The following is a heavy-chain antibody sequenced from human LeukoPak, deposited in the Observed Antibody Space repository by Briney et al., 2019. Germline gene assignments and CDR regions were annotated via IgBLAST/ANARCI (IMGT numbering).Heavy chain of an antibody. CDR3: ARVRAAATDY. Sequence: HPGGSLRLSCAASGFTFSSYWMSWVRQAPGKGLEWVAKIKQDGSEKFYVDSVKGRFTISRDNAKSSLYLQMNSLRAEDTAVYYCARVRAAATDYWGREPWSPSPQ. CDR2: IKQDGSEK. J-gene: IGHJ4*02. CDR1: GFTFSSYW. V-gene: IGHV3-7*01. D-gene: IGHD2-15*01.